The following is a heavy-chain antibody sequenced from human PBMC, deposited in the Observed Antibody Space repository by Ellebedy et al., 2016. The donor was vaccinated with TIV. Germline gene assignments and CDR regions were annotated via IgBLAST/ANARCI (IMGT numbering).Heavy chain of an antibody. V-gene: IGHV4-34*01. CDR1: GGSFSGYY. J-gene: IGHJ4*02. Sequence: MPSETLSLTCAVYGGSFSGYYWSWIRQPPGKGLEWIGEINHSGSTNYNPSLKSRVIISVDTSKNQFSLKLSSVTAADTAVYYCARGARSVYYYGSGSYLIYFDYWGQGTLVTVSS. CDR2: INHSGST. CDR3: ARGARSVYYYGSGSYLIYFDY. D-gene: IGHD3-10*01.